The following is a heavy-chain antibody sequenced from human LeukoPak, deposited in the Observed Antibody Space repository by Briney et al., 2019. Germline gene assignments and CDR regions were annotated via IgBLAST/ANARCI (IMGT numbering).Heavy chain of an antibody. V-gene: IGHV1-69*04. J-gene: IGHJ4*02. CDR3: ARGGVTTADTLDY. CDR2: IIPILGIA. CDR1: GGTFSSYA. Sequence: SVRVSCKASGGTFSSYAISWVRQAPGQGLEWMGRIIPILGIANYAQKFQGRVTITADKSTSTAYMELSSLRSEDTAVYYCARGGVTTADTLDYWGQGTLVTVSS. D-gene: IGHD4-17*01.